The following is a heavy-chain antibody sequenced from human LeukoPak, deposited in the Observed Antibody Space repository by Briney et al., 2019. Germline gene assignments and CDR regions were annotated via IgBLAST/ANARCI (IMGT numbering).Heavy chain of an antibody. V-gene: IGHV1-46*01. CDR2: SYASAGDT. Sequence: ASVKVSCKASGYDFTNHHVHWMRQAPGQGLEWMGISYASAGDTRFARKFQGRVTMTRDTSTTKVYMDLTTLRSEDTAAYFCATEPPGAYYFDYWGQGTLVTVSS. CDR3: ATEPPGAYYFDY. CDR1: GYDFTNHH. J-gene: IGHJ4*02. D-gene: IGHD4-17*01.